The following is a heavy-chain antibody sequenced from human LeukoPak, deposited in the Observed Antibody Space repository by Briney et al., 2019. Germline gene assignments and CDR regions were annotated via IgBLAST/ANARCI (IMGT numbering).Heavy chain of an antibody. V-gene: IGHV3-21*04. CDR2: ISSSSSYI. D-gene: IGHD1-26*01. J-gene: IGHJ2*01. CDR3: ARVFRKWELPPDWYFDL. Sequence: GGSLRLSCAASGFTFSSYSMNWVRQAPGKGLEWVSSISSSSSYIYYADSVKGRFTISRDNAKNSLYLQMNSLRTEDTAVYYCARVFRKWELPPDWYFDLWGRGTLVTVSS. CDR1: GFTFSSYS.